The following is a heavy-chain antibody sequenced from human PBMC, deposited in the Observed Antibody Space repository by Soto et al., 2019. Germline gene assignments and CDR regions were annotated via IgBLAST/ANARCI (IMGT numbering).Heavy chain of an antibody. CDR2: IYYTGTT. CDR1: GGSMSGNY. D-gene: IGHD6-13*01. CDR3: ARGRWYVDY. Sequence: ASETLSLTCTVSGGSMSGNYWSWIRQTPGKGLEWIGYIYYTGTTNYNASLKSRVTLSVDTSKNQLSLKLTSVTAADTAVYFCARGRWYVDYWGQGTLVTVSS. J-gene: IGHJ4*02. V-gene: IGHV4-59*01.